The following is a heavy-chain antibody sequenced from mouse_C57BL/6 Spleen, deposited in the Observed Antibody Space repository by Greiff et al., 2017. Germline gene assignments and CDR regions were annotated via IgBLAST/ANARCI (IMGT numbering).Heavy chain of an antibody. D-gene: IGHD1-1*01. Sequence: QVQLQQSGAELVKPGASVKLSCKASGYTFTSYWMHWVKQRPGQGLEWIGMIHPNSGSTNYNEKFKSKATLTVDKSSSTAYMQLSSLTSEDSAVYYCAREDGSSYWYFDVWGTGTTVTVSS. CDR2: IHPNSGST. V-gene: IGHV1-64*01. CDR1: GYTFTSYW. J-gene: IGHJ1*03. CDR3: AREDGSSYWYFDV.